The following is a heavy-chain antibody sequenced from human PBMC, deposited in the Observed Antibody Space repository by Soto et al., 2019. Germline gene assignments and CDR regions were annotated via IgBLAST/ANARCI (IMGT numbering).Heavy chain of an antibody. D-gene: IGHD1-1*01. J-gene: IGHJ4*02. V-gene: IGHV3-21*01. CDR3: ARGLSDLEPRDY. Sequence: GGSLRLSCAASGFTFSSYSMNWVRQAPGKGLEWVSSISSSSSYIYYADSVKGRFTISRVNAKNSLYLQMNSLRAEDTAVYYCARGLSDLEPRDYWGQGTLVTVSS. CDR1: GFTFSSYS. CDR2: ISSSSSYI.